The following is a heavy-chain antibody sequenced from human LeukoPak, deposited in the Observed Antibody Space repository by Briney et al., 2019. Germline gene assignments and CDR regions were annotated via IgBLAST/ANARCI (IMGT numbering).Heavy chain of an antibody. Sequence: GASVKVSCKASGYTFTSYAINWVRQAPGQGLEYMGWIRTSTGSPTYAQGFTGRFVFSLGTSVNTAYLQISSLKAEDTAVYYCARDLDSAAFDIWGQGTMVTVSS. CDR1: GYTFTSYA. J-gene: IGHJ3*02. CDR3: ARDLDSAAFDI. D-gene: IGHD2-15*01. CDR2: IRTSTGSP. V-gene: IGHV7-4-1*02.